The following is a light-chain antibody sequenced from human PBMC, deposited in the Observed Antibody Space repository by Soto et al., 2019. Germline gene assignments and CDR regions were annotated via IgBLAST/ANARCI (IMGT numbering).Light chain of an antibody. V-gene: IGKV1-5*01. CDR1: QSIGTW. J-gene: IGKJ1*01. CDR3: QQYATYSPEWT. Sequence: DIQMTQSPSTLSASVGDSVTVTCRASQSIGTWLAWYQQKPGTAPKLLIDGASRLETGVSSRFSGTGSGTKCTLTITSLHPDDFATYYCQQYATYSPEWTFGQGTKVEIK. CDR2: GAS.